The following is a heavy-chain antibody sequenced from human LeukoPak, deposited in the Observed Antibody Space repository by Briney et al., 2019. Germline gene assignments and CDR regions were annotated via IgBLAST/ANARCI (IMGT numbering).Heavy chain of an antibody. J-gene: IGHJ4*02. D-gene: IGHD3-22*01. CDR2: MWSDGRSK. CDR3: ARDADTSSHYSNFDY. Sequence: GGSLRLSCAASGFTFSYYGIHWVRQAPGKGLEWVAVMWSDGRSKYFAESVKGRFTISRDNSRNTLYLQMNSLRGEDKAVYFCARDADTSSHYSNFDYWGQGTLVTVSS. CDR1: GFTFSYYG. V-gene: IGHV3-33*01.